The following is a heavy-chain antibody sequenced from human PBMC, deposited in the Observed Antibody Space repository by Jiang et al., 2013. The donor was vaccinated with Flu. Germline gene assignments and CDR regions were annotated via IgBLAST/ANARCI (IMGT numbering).Heavy chain of an antibody. Sequence: YYRSKWYNDYAVSVKSRITINPDTSKNQFSLQLNSVTPEDTAVYYCARVYCTNGVCYTGAGFDYWGQGTLVTVSS. CDR3: ARVYCTNGVCYTGAGFDY. D-gene: IGHD2-8*01. J-gene: IGHJ4*02. CDR2: YYRSKWYN. V-gene: IGHV6-1*01.